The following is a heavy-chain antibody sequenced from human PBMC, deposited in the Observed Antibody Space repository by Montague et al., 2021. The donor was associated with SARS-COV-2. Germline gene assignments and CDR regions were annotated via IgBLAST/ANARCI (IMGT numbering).Heavy chain of an antibody. CDR2: IYSGGST. CDR3: ARDQGPMTWTSYGMDV. CDR1: GLTVSRNY. V-gene: IGHV3-53*01. J-gene: IGHJ6*02. D-gene: IGHD3/OR15-3a*01. Sequence: SLILSCAASGLTVSRNYMNWFRQAPVKGLEWVSVIYSGGSTYYAYSVNGLFTISRDNSKNTLYLQMNSLRAEDTAVYYCARDQGPMTWTSYGMDVWGQGTTVTFSS.